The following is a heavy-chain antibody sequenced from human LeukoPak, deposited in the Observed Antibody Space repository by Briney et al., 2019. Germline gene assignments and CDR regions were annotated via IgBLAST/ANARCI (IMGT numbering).Heavy chain of an antibody. J-gene: IGHJ4*02. Sequence: SETLSLTCTVSGGSISTYYWSWIRQPPGKGLEWIGYIYYSGSINYNPSLKSRVTISVDTSKNQFSLKLISVTAADTAVYYCARGVRLYSSSWYPFYGYWGQGTLVTVSS. CDR3: ARGVRLYSSSWYPFYGY. D-gene: IGHD6-13*01. CDR1: GGSISTYY. CDR2: IYYSGSI. V-gene: IGHV4-59*08.